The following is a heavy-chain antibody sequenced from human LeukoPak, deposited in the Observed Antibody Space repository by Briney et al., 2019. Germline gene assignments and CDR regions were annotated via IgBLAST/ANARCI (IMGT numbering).Heavy chain of an antibody. J-gene: IGHJ4*02. CDR1: GYTFTSYG. Sequence: ASVKVSCKACGYTFTSYGISWVRHAPGQGLEWMGWISAYNGNTNYARKLQGRVTMTTDTSTSTAYMELRSLRSDNTAVYYCARGRRLLYSDYWGQGTLVTVSS. CDR3: ARGRRLLYSDY. V-gene: IGHV1-18*01. D-gene: IGHD5-18*01. CDR2: ISAYNGNT.